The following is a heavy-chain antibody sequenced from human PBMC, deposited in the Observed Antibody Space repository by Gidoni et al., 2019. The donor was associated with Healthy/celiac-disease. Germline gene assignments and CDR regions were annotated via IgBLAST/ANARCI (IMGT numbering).Heavy chain of an antibody. J-gene: IGHJ4*02. V-gene: IGHV3-23*01. CDR3: AKVSRFGEFTFDY. D-gene: IGHD3-10*01. CDR1: GFPFSSYA. Sequence: EVQLLESGGGLVQPGGSLRLSCAASGFPFSSYAMSWVRQAPGKGLEWVSAISGSGGSTYYADSVKGRFTISRDNSKNTLYLQMNSLRAEDTAVYYCAKVSRFGEFTFDYWGQGTLVTVSS. CDR2: ISGSGGST.